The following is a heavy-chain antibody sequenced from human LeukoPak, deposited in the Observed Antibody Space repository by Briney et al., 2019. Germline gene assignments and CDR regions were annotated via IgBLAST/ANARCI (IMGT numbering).Heavy chain of an antibody. V-gene: IGHV4-61*02. J-gene: IGHJ4*02. D-gene: IGHD5-18*01. CDR1: GGSISSGSYY. CDR2: IYTSGST. Sequence: SETLSLTCTVSGGSISSGSYYWSWIRQPAGKGLEWIGRIYTSGSTNYNPSLKSRVTMSVDTSKNQFSLKLSSVTAADTAVYYCARGYSYDYWGQGTLVTVSS. CDR3: ARGYSYDY.